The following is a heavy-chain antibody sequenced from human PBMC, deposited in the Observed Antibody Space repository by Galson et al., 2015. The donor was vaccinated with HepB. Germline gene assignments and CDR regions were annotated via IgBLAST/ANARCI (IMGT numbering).Heavy chain of an antibody. CDR3: ARVSMDSYSSSWYFLPNHAFDI. D-gene: IGHD6-13*01. CDR1: GFTFSSYG. Sequence: SLRLSCVASGFTFSSYGMHWVRQAPGKGLEWVAVIWYDGSNKYYADSVKGRFTTSRDNSKNTLYLQMNSLRAEDTAVYYCARVSMDSYSSSWYFLPNHAFDIWGQGTMVTVSS. V-gene: IGHV3-33*01. J-gene: IGHJ3*02. CDR2: IWYDGSNK.